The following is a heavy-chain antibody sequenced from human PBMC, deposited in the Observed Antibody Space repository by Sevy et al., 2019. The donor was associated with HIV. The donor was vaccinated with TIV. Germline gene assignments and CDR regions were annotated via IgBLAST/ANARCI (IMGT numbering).Heavy chain of an antibody. CDR3: ASAPQGGSDVITPPDY. CDR2: RSYDGGNK. J-gene: IGHJ4*02. CDR1: GFTFNTYA. Sequence: GGSLRLSCAASGFTFNTYAMHWVRQAPGKRLDWLTFRSYDGGNKYYADSVKGRFTISRDNSKSMVYLQMNSLRAEDTALYYCASAPQGGSDVITPPDYWGQGTLVTVSS. D-gene: IGHD3-10*01. V-gene: IGHV3-30-3*01.